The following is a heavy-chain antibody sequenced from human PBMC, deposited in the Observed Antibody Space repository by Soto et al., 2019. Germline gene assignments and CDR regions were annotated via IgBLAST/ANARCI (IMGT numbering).Heavy chain of an antibody. CDR2: IGPNGGGA. J-gene: IGHJ4*02. V-gene: IGHV3-64D*06. Sequence: GGSLRLSCSASGFTFSGHTMYWVRQAPGKGLEYVSAIGPNGGGAYYADSVKGRFSISRDNFKNTLYLQMSSLRPEDSAPYYCLNDLHNDDWCCGQGPLVTVYS. D-gene: IGHD2-21*01. CDR3: LNDLHNDDWC. CDR1: GFTFSGHT.